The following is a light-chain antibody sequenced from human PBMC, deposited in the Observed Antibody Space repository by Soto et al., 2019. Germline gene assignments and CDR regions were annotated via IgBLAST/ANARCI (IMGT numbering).Light chain of an antibody. J-gene: IGKJ5*01. CDR2: DTS. V-gene: IGKV3-20*01. CDR1: QTLTNNF. CDR3: QQYGTSEII. Sequence: EFVLTQSPGTLALPPGERATLSCSASQTLTNNFIAWYQQKPGQAPRLLIYDTSSRASGIPDRFSGSGSGTDFTLTISRLEPEDFAVFYCQQYGTSEIILGQGPRLEI.